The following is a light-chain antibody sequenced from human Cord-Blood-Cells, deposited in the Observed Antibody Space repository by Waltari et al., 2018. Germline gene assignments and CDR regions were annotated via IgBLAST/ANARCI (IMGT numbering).Light chain of an antibody. V-gene: IGLV2-14*03. CDR3: SSYTSSSTWV. Sequence: QSALTQPASVSGSPGQSITISCTGTSSDVAGYNYVSWYQQHPGKAPKLMIYDVSNRHAGVSNRFAGSKSGNTASLTISGLQAEDEADYYCSSYTSSSTWVFGGGTKLTVL. J-gene: IGLJ3*02. CDR1: SSDVAGYNY. CDR2: DVS.